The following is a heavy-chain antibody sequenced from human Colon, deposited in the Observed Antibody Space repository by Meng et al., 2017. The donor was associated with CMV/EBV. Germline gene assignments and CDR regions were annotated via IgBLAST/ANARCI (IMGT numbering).Heavy chain of an antibody. V-gene: IGHV3-7*01. CDR2: IKQDGSLE. J-gene: IGHJ6*02. CDR1: GFTLSDYW. D-gene: IGHD2-2*02. CDR3: ARGGCISRSCYRDYYYYGMDV. Sequence: GESLKISCVGSGFTLSDYWMNWVRQAPGKGLEWVANIKQDGSLESYVDSVKGRFFVSRDNGKNSLYLQMNSLRAEDTGVYFCARGGCISRSCYRDYYYYGMDVWGQGTTVTVSS.